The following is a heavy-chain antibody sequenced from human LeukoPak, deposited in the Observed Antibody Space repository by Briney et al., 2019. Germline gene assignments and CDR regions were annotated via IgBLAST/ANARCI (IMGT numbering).Heavy chain of an antibody. D-gene: IGHD1-7*01. CDR3: ARVLVDWNWRHFDY. J-gene: IGHJ4*02. V-gene: IGHV5-51*01. Sequence: GESLKISCKGSGYSFTSYWIGWVRQMPGKGLEWMGVIYPGDSDTRYSPSFQGQVTISADKSISTAYLQWSSLKATDTAMYYCARVLVDWNWRHFDYWGQGTLVTVSS. CDR1: GYSFTSYW. CDR2: IYPGDSDT.